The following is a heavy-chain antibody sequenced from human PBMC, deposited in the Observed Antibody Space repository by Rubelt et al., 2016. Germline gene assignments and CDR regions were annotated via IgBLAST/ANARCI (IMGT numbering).Heavy chain of an antibody. CDR3: ARDVPYFTSPYDSSGYYPY. Sequence: KGRFTISRDNAKNSLYLQMNSLRAEDTAVYYCARDVPYFTSPYDSSGYYPYWGQGTLVTVSS. D-gene: IGHD3-22*01. V-gene: IGHV3-11*05. J-gene: IGHJ4*02.